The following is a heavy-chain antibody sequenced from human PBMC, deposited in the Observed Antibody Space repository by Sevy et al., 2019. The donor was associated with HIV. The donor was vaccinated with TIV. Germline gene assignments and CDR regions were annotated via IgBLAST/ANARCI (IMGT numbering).Heavy chain of an antibody. CDR1: GFSFGDYA. CDR2: LKSKADGGTV. V-gene: IGHV3-49*04. Sequence: GGSLRLSCTTSGFSFGDYAMNWVSQAPGKGLEWVAFLKSKADGGTVDHAASVKGRFTISRDDSKSIAYLQMNDLTTEDTGVYYCTRWKGLQSIFDYWGQRALVTVSS. J-gene: IGHJ4*02. CDR3: TRWKGLQSIFDY. D-gene: IGHD1-1*01.